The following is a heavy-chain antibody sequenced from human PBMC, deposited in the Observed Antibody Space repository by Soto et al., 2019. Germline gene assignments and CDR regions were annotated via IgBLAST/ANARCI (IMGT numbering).Heavy chain of an antibody. D-gene: IGHD5-18*01. CDR1: GGSISSGGYS. CDR2: IYHSGST. V-gene: IGHV4-30-2*01. CDR3: ARADTAMGGGINWFDP. J-gene: IGHJ5*02. Sequence: LSLTCAVSGGSISSGGYSWSWIRQPPGKGLEWIGYIYHSGSTYYNPSLKSRVTISVDRSKNQFSLKLSSVTAADTAVYYCARADTAMGGGINWFDPWGQGTLVTVSS.